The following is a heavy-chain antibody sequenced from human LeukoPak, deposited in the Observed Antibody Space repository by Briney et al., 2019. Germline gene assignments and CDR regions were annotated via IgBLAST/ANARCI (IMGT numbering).Heavy chain of an antibody. CDR1: GDSVSSNSAA. CDR3: ARAHALDYCDSSGYYYVSAFDI. Sequence: SQTLSLTCAISGDSVSSNSAAWNWIRQSPSRGLEWLGRTYYRSKWYNDYAVSVKSRITINPDTSKNQFSLQLNSVTPEDTAVYYCARAHALDYCDSSGYYYVSAFDIWGQGTMVTVSS. V-gene: IGHV6-1*01. CDR2: TYYRSKWYN. D-gene: IGHD3-22*01. J-gene: IGHJ3*02.